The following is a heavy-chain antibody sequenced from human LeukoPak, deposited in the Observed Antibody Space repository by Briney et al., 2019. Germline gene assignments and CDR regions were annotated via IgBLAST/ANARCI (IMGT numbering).Heavy chain of an antibody. J-gene: IGHJ4*02. D-gene: IGHD3-3*01. V-gene: IGHV1-18*01. CDR1: GYTFTNYG. CDR3: ARDSHRSTIFGVIIPLGFDY. CDR2: ISADNGDT. Sequence: ASVKVSCKASGYTFTNYGISWVRQAPGQGLEWMGWISADNGDTNYAQKFQGRVTMTTDTSTSTAYMELTSLRSDDTAVYYCARDSHRSTIFGVIIPLGFDYWGQGTLVTVSS.